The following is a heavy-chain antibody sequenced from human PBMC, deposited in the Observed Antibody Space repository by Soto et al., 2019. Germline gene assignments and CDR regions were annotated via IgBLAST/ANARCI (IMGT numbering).Heavy chain of an antibody. D-gene: IGHD3-10*01. J-gene: IGHJ6*02. CDR3: AKKDSRRDYYYYYGMDV. V-gene: IGHV3-23*01. CDR2: ISGSGGST. CDR1: GFTFSSNA. Sequence: EVQLLESGGGLVQPGGSLRLSCAASGFTFSSNAMSWVRQAPGKGLEWVSAISGSGGSTYYADSVKGRFTISRDNSKNTRYLKMNSLSAEYTAVYYCAKKDSRRDYYYYYGMDVWGQGTTVTVSS.